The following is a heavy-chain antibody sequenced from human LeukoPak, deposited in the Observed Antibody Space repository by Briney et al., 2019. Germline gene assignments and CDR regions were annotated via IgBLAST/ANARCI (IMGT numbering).Heavy chain of an antibody. V-gene: IGHV4-31*03. J-gene: IGHJ6*02. CDR3: ARARKTVTTSNYYYYYGMDV. CDR1: GASISSEAYY. D-gene: IGHD4-17*01. CDR2: ISHSGYT. Sequence: SQTLSLTCTVSGASISSEAYYWSWVRQHPAKGLEWIAYISHSGYTYYNPSLNGRATISVGMSRSQFSLKLSSVTAADTAVYYCARARKTVTTSNYYYYYGMDVWGQGTTVTVSS.